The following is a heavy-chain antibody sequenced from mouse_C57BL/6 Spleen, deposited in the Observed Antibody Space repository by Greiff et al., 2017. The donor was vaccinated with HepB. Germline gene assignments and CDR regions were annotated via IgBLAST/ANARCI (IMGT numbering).Heavy chain of an antibody. CDR3: ARGVIITTVVARYFDV. CDR1: GYAFSSYW. Sequence: QVQLQQSGAELVKPGASVKISCKASGYAFSSYWMNWVKQRPGKGLEWIGQIYPGDGDTNYNGKFKGKATLTADKSSSTAYMQISSLTSEDSAVYFCARGVIITTVVARYFDVWGTGTTVTVSS. V-gene: IGHV1-80*01. J-gene: IGHJ1*03. CDR2: IYPGDGDT. D-gene: IGHD1-1*01.